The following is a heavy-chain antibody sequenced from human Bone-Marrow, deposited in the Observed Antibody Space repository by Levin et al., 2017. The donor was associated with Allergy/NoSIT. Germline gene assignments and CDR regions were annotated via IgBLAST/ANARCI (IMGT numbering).Heavy chain of an antibody. CDR3: ARVDGNVFDY. J-gene: IGHJ4*02. CDR1: GDSITTRSYY. V-gene: IGHV4-39*01. CDR2: IYYNGGV. Sequence: SQTLSLTCTVSGDSITTRSYYWGWIRQSPGKALEWIGNIYYNGGVYYNPSLKSRLIISVDTSTHQFSLRLSSVTAEDTAVYFCARVDGNVFDYWGQGALVTVSS. D-gene: IGHD4-23*01.